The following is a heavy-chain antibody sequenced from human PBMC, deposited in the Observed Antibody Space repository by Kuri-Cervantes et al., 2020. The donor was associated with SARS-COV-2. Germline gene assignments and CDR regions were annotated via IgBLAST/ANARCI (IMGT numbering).Heavy chain of an antibody. Sequence: GGSLRLSCAASGFIVSSSYMSWVRQAPGKGLEWVANIKQDGSEKYYVDSVKGRFTISRDNAKNSLYLQMNSLRAEDTAVYYCARIPGYSSGWLAFDIWGQGTMVTVSS. D-gene: IGHD6-19*01. CDR3: ARIPGYSSGWLAFDI. V-gene: IGHV3-7*04. J-gene: IGHJ3*02. CDR2: IKQDGSEK. CDR1: GFIVSSSY.